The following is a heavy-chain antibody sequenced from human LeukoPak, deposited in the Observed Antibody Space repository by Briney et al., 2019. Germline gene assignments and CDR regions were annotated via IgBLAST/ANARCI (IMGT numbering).Heavy chain of an antibody. CDR2: IYYSGST. CDR1: GGSISSYY. J-gene: IGHJ4*02. V-gene: IGHV4-59*01. CDR3: ARAPIAAAGLDY. Sequence: SETLSLTCTVSGGSISSYYWSWIRQPPGKGLEWIGYIYYSGSTNYNPSLNSRVTISVDTSKNQFSLKLSSVTAADTAVYYCARAPIAAAGLDYWGQGTLVTVSS. D-gene: IGHD6-13*01.